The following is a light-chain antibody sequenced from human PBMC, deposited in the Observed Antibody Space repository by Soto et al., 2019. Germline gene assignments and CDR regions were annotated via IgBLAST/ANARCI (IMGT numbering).Light chain of an antibody. Sequence: ALTQPASVSGSPGQSLTISCTGTSSDVGGYNYVSWYQQHPGKAPKLMIYEVSNQPSEVSNRFSGSKSGNTASLTISGLQAEDEGNYYCSSYTRGSTLVVFGGGTKLTVL. V-gene: IGLV2-14*01. CDR2: EVS. J-gene: IGLJ2*01. CDR1: SSDVGGYNY. CDR3: SSYTRGSTLVV.